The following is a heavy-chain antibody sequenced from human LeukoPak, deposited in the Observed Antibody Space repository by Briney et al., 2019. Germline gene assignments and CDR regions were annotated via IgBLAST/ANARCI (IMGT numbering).Heavy chain of an antibody. J-gene: IGHJ5*02. V-gene: IGHV4-34*01. CDR1: GGSFSGYY. D-gene: IGHD2-2*03. Sequence: PSETLSLTCAVYGGSFSGYYWSWIRQPPGKGLEWIGEINHSGSTNYNPSLKSRVTISVDTSKNQFSLKLSSVTAADTAVYYCARAKTRPGYCSSTSCYLSGINWFDPWGQGTLVTVSS. CDR3: ARAKTRPGYCSSTSCYLSGINWFDP. CDR2: INHSGST.